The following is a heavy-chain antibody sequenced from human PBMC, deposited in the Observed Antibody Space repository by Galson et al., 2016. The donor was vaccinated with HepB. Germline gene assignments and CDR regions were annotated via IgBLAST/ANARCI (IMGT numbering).Heavy chain of an antibody. CDR2: IDPADGET. Sequence: SVKVSCKVSGYTLTELTMHWVRQAPGKGLEWMGGIDPADGETIYAQNLQDRVTMTDDTSTDTEYMELSSLRPEDTAVYYCAAPSTSWYNKWFDPWGQGTLVTVSS. CDR1: GYTLTELT. V-gene: IGHV1-24*01. J-gene: IGHJ5*02. D-gene: IGHD6-13*01. CDR3: AAPSTSWYNKWFDP.